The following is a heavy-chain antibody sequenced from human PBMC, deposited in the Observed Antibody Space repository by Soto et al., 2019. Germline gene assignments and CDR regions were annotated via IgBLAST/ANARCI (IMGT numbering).Heavy chain of an antibody. CDR1: GFSLSDYS. D-gene: IGHD1-26*01. Sequence: EVQLVESGGGLVKPGGSLRLSCAASGFSLSDYSMNWIRQAPGKVLEWVASISSSSSFIHYAESMKGRFPISRDNAKNSLYLQMNSLSAEDTAVYYCAGSSDDGRDNWGQGTLVTVSS. V-gene: IGHV3-21*01. CDR3: AGSSDDGRDN. CDR2: ISSSSSFI. J-gene: IGHJ4*02.